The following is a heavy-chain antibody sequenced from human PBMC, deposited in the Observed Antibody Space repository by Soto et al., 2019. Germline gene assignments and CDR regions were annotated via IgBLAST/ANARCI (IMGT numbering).Heavy chain of an antibody. CDR3: TRRGSSGTPVDY. CDR2: IYHSGST. V-gene: IGHV4-38-2*01. D-gene: IGHD1-26*01. Sequence: PSDTLSLTCGVSDYSISSGYYWGWIRQPPGKGLEWIGNIYHSGSTHYNPALKSRVTISVDTSKNQFSLKLKSVTAADTAVYYCTRRGSSGTPVDYWGQGXLVTVYS. CDR1: DYSISSGYY. J-gene: IGHJ4*02.